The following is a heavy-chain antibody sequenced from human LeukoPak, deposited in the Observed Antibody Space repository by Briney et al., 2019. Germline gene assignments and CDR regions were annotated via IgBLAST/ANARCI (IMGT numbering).Heavy chain of an antibody. D-gene: IGHD3-16*02. CDR3: ARGYDYVWGSYRYIPYCFDY. Sequence: GGSLRLSCAASGFTFSSYWMSWVRQAPGKGLEWVANIKQDGSEKYYVDSVKGRFTISRDNAKNSLYLQMNSLRAEDTAVYYCARGYDYVWGSYRYIPYCFDYWGQGTLVTVSS. CDR1: GFTFSSYW. CDR2: IKQDGSEK. J-gene: IGHJ4*02. V-gene: IGHV3-7*01.